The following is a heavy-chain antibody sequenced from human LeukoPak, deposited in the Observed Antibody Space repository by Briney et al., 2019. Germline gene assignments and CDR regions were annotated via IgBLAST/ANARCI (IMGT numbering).Heavy chain of an antibody. Sequence: SVKVSCKASGGTFSSYAISWVRQAPGQGLEWMGGIIPIFGTANYAQKFQDRVTITTDESASTAYMELSSLRSEDTAVYYCARVGSSSWQGFYYYMDVWGKGTTVTVSS. CDR3: ARVGSSSWQGFYYYMDV. D-gene: IGHD6-13*01. J-gene: IGHJ6*03. CDR1: GGTFSSYA. V-gene: IGHV1-69*05. CDR2: IIPIFGTA.